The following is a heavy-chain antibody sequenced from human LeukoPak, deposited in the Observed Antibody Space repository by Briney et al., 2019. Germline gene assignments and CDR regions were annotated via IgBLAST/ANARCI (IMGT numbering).Heavy chain of an antibody. CDR1: GDSITSFY. V-gene: IGHV4-4*09. D-gene: IGHD1-7*01. J-gene: IGHJ5*02. CDR3: AKTARTFPS. Sequence: PSETLSLTCSVSGDSITSFYWSRIRQAPGKGLECIGFIYINGDTSYNPSLKGRATLSLDTSRNQFSLRLTSVTAADTAVYYCAKTARTFPSWGPGILVTVSS. CDR2: IYINGDT.